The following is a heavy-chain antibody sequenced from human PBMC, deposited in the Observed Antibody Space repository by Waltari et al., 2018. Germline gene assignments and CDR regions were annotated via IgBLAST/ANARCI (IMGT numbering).Heavy chain of an antibody. CDR1: GYSFSSYG. V-gene: IGHV1-18*01. Sequence: QVQLVQSGAEVKKPGASVKVSCEASGYSFSSYGISWGRQAPGQGLEGLGWMSAYNGNTHYAQKFQGRLTMTTDTATSTAYMDLRSLRSDDTAIYYCARDRSGYKYGSNWGQGTLVTVSS. J-gene: IGHJ4*02. CDR2: MSAYNGNT. CDR3: ARDRSGYKYGSN. D-gene: IGHD5-18*01.